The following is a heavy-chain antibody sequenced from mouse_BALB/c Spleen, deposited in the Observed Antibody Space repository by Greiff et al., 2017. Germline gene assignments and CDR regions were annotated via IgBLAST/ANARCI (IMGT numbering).Heavy chain of an antibody. J-gene: IGHJ4*01. CDR3: ARDRGLRRAMDY. D-gene: IGHD2-4*01. Sequence: EVMLVESGGGLVKPGGSLKLSCAASGFTFSDYYMYWVRQTPEKRLEWVATISDGGSYTYYPDSVKGRFTISRDNAKNNLYLQMSSLKSEDTAMYYCARDRGLRRAMDYWGQGTSVTVSS. V-gene: IGHV5-4*02. CDR2: ISDGGSYT. CDR1: GFTFSDYY.